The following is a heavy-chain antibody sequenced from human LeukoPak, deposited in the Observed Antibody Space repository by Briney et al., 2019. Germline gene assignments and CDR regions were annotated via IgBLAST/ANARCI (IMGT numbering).Heavy chain of an antibody. CDR2: IYHSGST. D-gene: IGHD1-26*01. CDR1: GYSISSGYY. J-gene: IGHJ4*02. CDR3: AREGRATTTDY. Sequence: SETLSLTCTVSGYSISSGYYWGWIRPPPGKGLEWIGSIYHSGSTYYNPSLKSRVTISVDTSKNQFSLKLSSVTAADTAVYYCAREGRATTTDYWGQGTLVTVSS. V-gene: IGHV4-38-2*02.